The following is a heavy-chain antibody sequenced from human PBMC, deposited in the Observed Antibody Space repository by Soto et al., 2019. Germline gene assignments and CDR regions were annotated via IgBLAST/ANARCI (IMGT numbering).Heavy chain of an antibody. CDR1: VFTFDDYG. D-gene: IGHD4-17*01. CDR3: AKDMDYGGNPRFDY. CDR2: ISWNSGKI. Sequence: PGGSLRVSCASSVFTFDDYGMRWVRQAPGKGLEWVSGISWNSGKIDYADSVKGRFTISRDNAKNSLYLQMNSLRAEDTALYYCAKDMDYGGNPRFDYWGQGTMVTVSS. J-gene: IGHJ4*02. V-gene: IGHV3-9*01.